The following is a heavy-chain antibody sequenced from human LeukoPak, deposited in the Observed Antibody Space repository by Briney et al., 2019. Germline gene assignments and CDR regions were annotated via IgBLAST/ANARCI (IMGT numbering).Heavy chain of an antibody. D-gene: IGHD4-11*01. Sequence: ASVKVSCKASGYTFTSYGISWVQQAPGQGLEWMGWISAYNGNTNYAQKLQGRVTMTTDTSTSTAYMELRSLRSDDTAVYYCARSYRNGNWFDPWGQGTLVTVSS. CDR3: ARSYRNGNWFDP. CDR1: GYTFTSYG. V-gene: IGHV1-18*01. J-gene: IGHJ5*02. CDR2: ISAYNGNT.